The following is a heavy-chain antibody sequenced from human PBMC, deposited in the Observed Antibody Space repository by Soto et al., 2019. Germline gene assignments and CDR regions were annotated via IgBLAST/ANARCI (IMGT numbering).Heavy chain of an antibody. D-gene: IGHD6-13*01. J-gene: IGHJ6*03. V-gene: IGHV3-23*01. CDR3: AKYGDSSSWYNYYYYMDV. Sequence: PGGSLRLSCAASGFTFSSYAMSWVRQAPGKGLEWVPAISGSGGSTYYADSVKGRFTISRDNSKNTLYLQMNSLRAEDTAVYYCAKYGDSSSWYNYYYYMDVWGKGTTVTVSS. CDR2: ISGSGGST. CDR1: GFTFSSYA.